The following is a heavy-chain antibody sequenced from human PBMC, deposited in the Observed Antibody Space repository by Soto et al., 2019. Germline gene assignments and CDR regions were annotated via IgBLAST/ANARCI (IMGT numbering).Heavy chain of an antibody. D-gene: IGHD2-2*03. CDR3: AREGNLGRWIQPLDS. J-gene: IGHJ4*02. V-gene: IGHV4-59*01. CDR2: SHYNGKT. Sequence: QVQLQLSGPGLVKPSETLSLTCTVSGDSISSYSWSWIRQPPGKGLGWIGNSHYNGKTKYSPSLNRRVTMSVDTSKNPFSLKLISVTTADTAVYFCAREGNLGRWIQPLDSWGQGTLVTVSS. CDR1: GDSISSYS.